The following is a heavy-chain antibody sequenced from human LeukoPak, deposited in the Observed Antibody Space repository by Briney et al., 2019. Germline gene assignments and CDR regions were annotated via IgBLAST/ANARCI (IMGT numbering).Heavy chain of an antibody. CDR2: IKQDGSEK. CDR1: GFTFSSYG. Sequence: GGSLRLSCAASGFTFSSYGMHWVRQAPGKGLEWVANIKQDGSEKYYVDSVKGRFTISRDNAKNSLYLQMNSLRAEDTAVYYCARDAPYYDFWSGYYPLDYWGQGTLVTVSS. D-gene: IGHD3-3*01. CDR3: ARDAPYYDFWSGYYPLDY. V-gene: IGHV3-7*01. J-gene: IGHJ4*02.